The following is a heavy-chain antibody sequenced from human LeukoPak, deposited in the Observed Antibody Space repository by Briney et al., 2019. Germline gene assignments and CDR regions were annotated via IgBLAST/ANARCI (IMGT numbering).Heavy chain of an antibody. Sequence: PSETLSLTCTVSGYSISSGYYWGWIRQPPGKGLEWIGSIYHSGSTYYNPSLKSRVTISVDTSKNQFSLKLSSVTAADTAVYYCARDKKNGYFDPWGQRTLVTVSS. CDR2: IYHSGST. D-gene: IGHD2-2*03. CDR3: ARDKKNGYFDP. CDR1: GYSISSGYY. V-gene: IGHV4-38-2*02. J-gene: IGHJ5*02.